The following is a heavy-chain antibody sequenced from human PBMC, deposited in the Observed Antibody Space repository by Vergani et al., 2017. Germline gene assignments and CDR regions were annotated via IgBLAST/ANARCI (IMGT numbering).Heavy chain of an antibody. J-gene: IGHJ6*02. V-gene: IGHV4-39*01. CDR1: GGPISSSSHF. Sequence: QLQLHKSGPGPVKASETLSLTCTLSGGPISSSSHFWGWLRQTPGKGLEWIGSIYYTGSAYYNPSLKIRVSISVDASKNQFSLKLSSVTAADSAVYYCARRDSGHYDASYYGLDVWGQGTTVTVSS. CDR3: ARRDSGHYDASYYGLDV. D-gene: IGHD3-16*01. CDR2: IYYTGSA.